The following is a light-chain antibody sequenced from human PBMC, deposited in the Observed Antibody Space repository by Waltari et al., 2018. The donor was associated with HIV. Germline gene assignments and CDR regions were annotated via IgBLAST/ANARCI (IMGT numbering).Light chain of an antibody. CDR3: QQSYTIPRT. Sequence: DIQMTQSPSSLSASVGDRVTISCRASRSVTKYLSWYQQRPGNAPELLIYDTSFLLTGVPSRFSGSGSGTDFTLTISSLQTEDFATYYCQQSYTIPRTFGPGTKVDIK. CDR2: DTS. V-gene: IGKV1-39*01. CDR1: RSVTKY. J-gene: IGKJ3*01.